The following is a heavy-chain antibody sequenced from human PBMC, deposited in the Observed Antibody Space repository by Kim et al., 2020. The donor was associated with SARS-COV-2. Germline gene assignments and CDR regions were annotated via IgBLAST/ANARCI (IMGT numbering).Heavy chain of an antibody. CDR3: ARDGVWFGELWDY. CDR2: INAGNGNT. J-gene: IGHJ4*02. Sequence: ASVKVSCKASGYTFTSYAMHWVRQAPGQRLEWMGWINAGNGNTKYSQKFQGRVTITRDTSASTAYMELSSLRSEDTAVYYCARDGVWFGELWDYWGQGTLVTVSS. D-gene: IGHD3-10*01. CDR1: GYTFTSYA. V-gene: IGHV1-3*01.